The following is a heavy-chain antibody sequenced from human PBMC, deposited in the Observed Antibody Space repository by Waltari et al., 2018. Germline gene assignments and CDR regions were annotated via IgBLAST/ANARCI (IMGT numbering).Heavy chain of an antibody. CDR2: IYYSGST. Sequence: QVQLQESGPGLVKPSETLSLTCTVSGGSISSYYWSWIRQPPGKGLEWIGYIYYSGSTNYHPSLKSRVTISVDTSKNQFSLKLSSVTAADTAVYYCARAGIEYSSSWFDYWGQGTLVTVSS. D-gene: IGHD6-6*01. CDR1: GGSISSYY. J-gene: IGHJ4*02. V-gene: IGHV4-59*01. CDR3: ARAGIEYSSSWFDY.